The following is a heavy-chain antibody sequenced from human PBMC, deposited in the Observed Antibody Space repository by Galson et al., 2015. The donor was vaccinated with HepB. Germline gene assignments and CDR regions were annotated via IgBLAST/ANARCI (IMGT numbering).Heavy chain of an antibody. CDR2: IYYSGST. V-gene: IGHV4-59*08. CDR3: ARSWPLDYYGMDV. J-gene: IGHJ6*02. Sequence: ETLSLTCTVSGGSISSYYWSWIRQPPGKGLEWIGYIYYSGSTNYNPSLKSRVTISVDTSKNQFSLKLSSVTAADTAVYYCARSWPLDYYGMDVWGQGTTVTVSS. CDR1: GGSISSYY. D-gene: IGHD6-13*01.